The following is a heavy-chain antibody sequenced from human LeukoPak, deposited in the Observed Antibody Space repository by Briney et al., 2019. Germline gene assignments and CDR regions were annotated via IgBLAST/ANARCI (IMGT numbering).Heavy chain of an antibody. D-gene: IGHD3/OR15-3a*01. CDR2: ISSSGSTI. CDR3: AAASWTPGPPNLDY. V-gene: IGHV3-48*03. Sequence: PGGSLRLSCAASGFTFSSYEMNWVRQAPGKGLEWVSYISSSGSTIYYADSVKGRFTISRDNAKNSLYLQMNSLRAEDTAVYYRAAASWTPGPPNLDYWGQGTLVTVSS. CDR1: GFTFSSYE. J-gene: IGHJ4*02.